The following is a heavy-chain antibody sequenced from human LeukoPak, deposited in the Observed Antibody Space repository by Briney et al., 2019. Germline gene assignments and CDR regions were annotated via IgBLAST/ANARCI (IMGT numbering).Heavy chain of an antibody. J-gene: IGHJ4*02. CDR2: IKQDASSR. D-gene: IGHD3-10*01. CDR3: ATLSMARNFDC. Sequence: GGSLRLSCAASGFTFSSYWMTWVRQAPGKGLEWLASIKQDASSRYYLDSLKGRFTISRDNAKSSQYLQLNTLRDEDTAVYYCATLSMARNFDCWGQGTLVTVSS. V-gene: IGHV3-7*03. CDR1: GFTFSSYW.